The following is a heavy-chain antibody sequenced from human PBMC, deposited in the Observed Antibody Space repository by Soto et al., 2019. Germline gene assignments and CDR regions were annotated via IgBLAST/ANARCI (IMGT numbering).Heavy chain of an antibody. CDR1: GGSISSGGYY. V-gene: IGHV4-31*03. Sequence: QVQLQESGPGLVKPSQTLSLTCTVSGGSISSGGYYWSWIRQHPGKGLEWIGYISYSGRTYYNPSLKSRVTISVDTSKNQFSLKLSSVTAADTAVYYCARVFSDSSSFFDPWGQGTLVTVSS. CDR2: ISYSGRT. D-gene: IGHD6-13*01. J-gene: IGHJ5*02. CDR3: ARVFSDSSSFFDP.